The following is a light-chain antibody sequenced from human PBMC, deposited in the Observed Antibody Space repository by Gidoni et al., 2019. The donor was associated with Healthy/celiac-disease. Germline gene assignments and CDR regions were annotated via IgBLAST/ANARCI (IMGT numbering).Light chain of an antibody. CDR2: AAS. CDR3: QQSYNTLLT. V-gene: IGKV1-39*01. CDR1: RSISSY. J-gene: IGKJ4*01. Sequence: DIQMTLSPSSLSASLGDRVTITCRASRSISSYLNWYQQKPGKTPKLLIYAASSLQSGVPSRCSGSRSGTDFTLTISSLQPEDFASYYCQQSYNTLLTFGGGTKVEIK.